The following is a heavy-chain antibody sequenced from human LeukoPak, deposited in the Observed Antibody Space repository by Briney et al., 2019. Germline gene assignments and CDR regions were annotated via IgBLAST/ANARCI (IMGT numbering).Heavy chain of an antibody. CDR1: GFTFKTYG. J-gene: IGHJ3*02. V-gene: IGHV3-NL1*01. CDR2: IYSGGST. Sequence: GGALRLSCAAYGFTFKTYGMHWVRQAPGKGLEWVSVIYSGGSTYYADSVKGRFTISRDNSKNTLYLQMNSLRAEDTAVYYCAGTYYYDKGAFDIWGQGTMVTVSS. CDR3: AGTYYYDKGAFDI. D-gene: IGHD3-22*01.